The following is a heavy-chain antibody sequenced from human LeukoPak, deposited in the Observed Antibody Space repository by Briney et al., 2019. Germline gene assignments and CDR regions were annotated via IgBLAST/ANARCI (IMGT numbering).Heavy chain of an antibody. J-gene: IGHJ4*02. CDR2: INSDGSST. CDR3: ARRGSAAAGDY. CDR1: GFTFSRNW. D-gene: IGHD6-13*01. Sequence: PGGSLRLSCAASGFTFSRNWMHWVRQAPGKGLVWVSRINSDGSSTSYADSVKGRFTISRDNAKNTLYLQMNSLRAEDTAVYYCARRGSAAAGDYWGQGTLVTVSS. V-gene: IGHV3-74*01.